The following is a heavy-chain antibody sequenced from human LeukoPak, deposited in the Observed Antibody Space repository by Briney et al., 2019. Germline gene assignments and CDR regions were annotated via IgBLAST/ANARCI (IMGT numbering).Heavy chain of an antibody. Sequence: PSETLSLTCTVSGGSISSSSYYWGWIRQPPGKGLEWIGSICYSGSTYYNPSLKSRVTISVDTSKNQFSLKLSSVTAADTAVYYCARLSPLFDYWGQGTLVTVSS. CDR1: GGSISSSSYY. J-gene: IGHJ4*02. CDR3: ARLSPLFDY. V-gene: IGHV4-39*01. CDR2: ICYSGST.